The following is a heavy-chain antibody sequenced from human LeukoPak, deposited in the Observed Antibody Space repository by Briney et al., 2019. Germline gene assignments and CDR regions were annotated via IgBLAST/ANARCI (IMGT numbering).Heavy chain of an antibody. CDR1: GGSFSGYY. CDR3: ARNSCPSGSCYDNRGYFDY. CDR2: INHSGST. J-gene: IGHJ4*02. Sequence: SETLSLTCAVYGGSFSGYYWSWIRQPPGKGLEWIGEINHSGSTNYNPSLKSRITISVDTSKNQFSLKLSSVTAADTAVYYCARNSCPSGSCYDNRGYFDYWGQGTLVTVSS. D-gene: IGHD2-15*01. V-gene: IGHV4-34*01.